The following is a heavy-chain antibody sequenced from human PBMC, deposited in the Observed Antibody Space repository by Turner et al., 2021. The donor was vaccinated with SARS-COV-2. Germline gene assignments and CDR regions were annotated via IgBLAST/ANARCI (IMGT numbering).Heavy chain of an antibody. CDR1: GFTFSFYW. V-gene: IGHV3-7*01. CDR2: IKQDGSEK. D-gene: IGHD6-13*01. J-gene: IGHJ4*02. Sequence: VQLVESGGGLVQLGGSLRLSCAASGFTFSFYWMSWVRQAPGKGLEWVANIKQDGSEKYYVDSVKGRFTISRDNAKNSLYLQMNSLRAEDTAVYYCARLAGSSWHFDYWGQGTLVTVSS. CDR3: ARLAGSSWHFDY.